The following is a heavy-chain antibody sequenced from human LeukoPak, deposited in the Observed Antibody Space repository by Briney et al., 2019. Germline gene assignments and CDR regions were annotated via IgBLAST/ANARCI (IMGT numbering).Heavy chain of an antibody. CDR3: ARDRGGRSSTSCYDCPYYYYYYGMDV. J-gene: IGHJ6*02. V-gene: IGHV3-21*01. D-gene: IGHD2-2*01. CDR2: ISSSSSYI. CDR1: GFTFSSYS. Sequence: GGSLRLSCAASGFTFSSYSMNWVRQAPGKGLEWVSSISSSSSYIYYADSVKGRFTISRDNAKNSLYLQMNSLRAEDTAVYYCARDRGGRSSTSCYDCPYYYYYYGMDVWGQGTTVTVSS.